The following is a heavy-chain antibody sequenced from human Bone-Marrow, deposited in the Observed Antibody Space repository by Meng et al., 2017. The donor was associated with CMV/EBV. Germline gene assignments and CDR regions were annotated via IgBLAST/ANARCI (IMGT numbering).Heavy chain of an antibody. CDR3: ARDLGGYCSGGSCL. CDR1: GYTFTGYY. D-gene: IGHD2-15*01. Sequence: QVDLVQLGAEVKKPGASVKVSCKASGYTFTGYYMHWVRQAPGQGLEWMGWINPNSGGTNYAQKFQGRVTMTRDTSISTAYMELSRLRSDDTAVYYCARDLGGYCSGGSCLWGQGTLVTVSS. CDR2: INPNSGGT. V-gene: IGHV1-2*02. J-gene: IGHJ4*02.